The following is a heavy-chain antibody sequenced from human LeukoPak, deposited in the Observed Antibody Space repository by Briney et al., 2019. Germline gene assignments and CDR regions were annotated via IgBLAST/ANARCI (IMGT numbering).Heavy chain of an antibody. V-gene: IGHV3-53*01. CDR2: IYSDGTT. CDR1: GFTLSSTY. CDR3: ARDLRGSYGY. Sequence: GGSLRLSCAPSGFTLSSTYMTWVRRAPGQGLRWVSVIYSDGTTYYADSVKGRFTISRDNSKNTVFLQMNSLRVEDTAMFYCARDLRGSYGYWGQGTLVTVSS. J-gene: IGHJ4*02. D-gene: IGHD1-26*01.